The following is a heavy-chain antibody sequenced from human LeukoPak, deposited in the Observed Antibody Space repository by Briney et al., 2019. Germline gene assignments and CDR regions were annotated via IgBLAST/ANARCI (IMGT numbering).Heavy chain of an antibody. J-gene: IGHJ1*01. Sequence: GGSLRLSSAASGFTFSHHAMSWVRQAPGKGLEWVSNIRATSGTTFYADSVKGRFTISRDNSKNTLYLQMNSLRAEDTAVYYCAKDRGDYDPEYFQHWGQGTLVTVSS. V-gene: IGHV3-23*01. CDR2: IRATSGTT. CDR3: AKDRGDYDPEYFQH. D-gene: IGHD4-17*01. CDR1: GFTFSHHA.